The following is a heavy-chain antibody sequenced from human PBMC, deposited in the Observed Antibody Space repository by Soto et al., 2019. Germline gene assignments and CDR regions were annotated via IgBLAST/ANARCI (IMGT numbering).Heavy chain of an antibody. CDR3: ARVIVARGPPLTFDY. D-gene: IGHD3-10*01. CDR1: GYTFTSYG. CDR2: ISAYNGNT. J-gene: IGHJ4*02. Sequence: QVQLVQSGAEVKKPGASVKVSCKASGYTFTSYGISWVRQAPGQGLEWMGWISAYNGNTNYAQKLQGRVTMTTDTSTSTAYMALRSLRSDDTAVYYCARVIVARGPPLTFDYWGQGTLVTVSS. V-gene: IGHV1-18*01.